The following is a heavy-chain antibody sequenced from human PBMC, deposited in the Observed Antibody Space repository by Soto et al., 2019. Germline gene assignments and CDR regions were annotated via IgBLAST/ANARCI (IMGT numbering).Heavy chain of an antibody. J-gene: IGHJ4*02. D-gene: IGHD1-1*01. CDR2: IKNKTDGGTT. Sequence: PGGSLRLYCAASGFPLSNDRMRWVRQAPGKGLEWVGRIKNKTDGGTTDYAAPVKGRFTISRDDSKNTLYLQMNSLKTEDTAVYYCTTDPSYDNGLDDWGQGTPVIVYS. CDR3: TTDPSYDNGLDD. V-gene: IGHV3-15*01. CDR1: GFPLSNDR.